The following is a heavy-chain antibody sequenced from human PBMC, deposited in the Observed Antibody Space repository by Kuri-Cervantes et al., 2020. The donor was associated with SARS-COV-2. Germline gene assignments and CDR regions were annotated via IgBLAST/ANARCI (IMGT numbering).Heavy chain of an antibody. D-gene: IGHD2-21*02. V-gene: IGHV1-46*01. J-gene: IGHJ4*02. CDR1: GYTFTSYY. CDR2: INPSGGST. Sequence: ASVKVSCKASGYTFTSYYMHWVRQAPGQGLEWMGIINPSGGSTSYAQKFQGRVTITADVSTTTAYMELSSLRSDDTAVYYCARGRTSGVLTAILWWGQGTLVTVSS. CDR3: ARGRTSGVLTAILW.